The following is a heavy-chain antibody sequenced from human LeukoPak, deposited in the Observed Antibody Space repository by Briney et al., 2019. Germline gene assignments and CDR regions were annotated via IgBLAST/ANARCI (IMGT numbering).Heavy chain of an antibody. CDR3: ARVRYFDSGGYYYDFDF. J-gene: IGHJ4*02. CDR1: GGSISSGGYY. CDR2: IYHSGST. V-gene: IGHV4-30-2*01. Sequence: SETLSLTCTVSGGSISSGGYYWSWIRQPPGKGLEWIGYIYHSGSTYYNPSLKSRVTISVDRSKKQFSLKLSSVTAADTAVYYCARVRYFDSGGYYYDFDFWGQGTLVTVSS. D-gene: IGHD3-22*01.